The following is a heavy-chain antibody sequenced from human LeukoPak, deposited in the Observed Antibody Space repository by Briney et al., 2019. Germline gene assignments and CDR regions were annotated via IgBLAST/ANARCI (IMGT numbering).Heavy chain of an antibody. Sequence: PSETLSLTCAVYGGSFSGYYWSWLRQPPGKGLEWIGEINHSGSTNYNPSLKSRVTISVDTSKNQFSLKLSSVTAADTAVYYCARGQGYCSSTSCLNWFDPWGQGTRVTVSS. J-gene: IGHJ5*02. D-gene: IGHD2-2*01. CDR1: GGSFSGYY. V-gene: IGHV4-34*01. CDR3: ARGQGYCSSTSCLNWFDP. CDR2: INHSGST.